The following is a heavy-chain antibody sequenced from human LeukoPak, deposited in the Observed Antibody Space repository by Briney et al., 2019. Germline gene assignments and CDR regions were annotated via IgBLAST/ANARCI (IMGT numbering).Heavy chain of an antibody. J-gene: IGHJ3*02. CDR1: GFTVSSNF. CDR3: ARAVLRAIFGVVIHDAFDI. D-gene: IGHD3-3*01. Sequence: GGSLRLSCAASGFTVSSNFMSWVRQAPGKGLEWVSVIYSGGSTYYADPVKGRFTISRDNSKNTLYLQMNSPRAEDTAVYYCARAVLRAIFGVVIHDAFDIWGQGTLVSVSS. CDR2: IYSGGST. V-gene: IGHV3-53*01.